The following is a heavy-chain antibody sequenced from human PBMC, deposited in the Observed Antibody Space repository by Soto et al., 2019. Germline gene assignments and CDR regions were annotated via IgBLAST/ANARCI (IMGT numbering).Heavy chain of an antibody. CDR3: ERGGFYTGFDY. D-gene: IGHD3-3*01. V-gene: IGHV3-23*01. CDR1: GFTFSSYA. Sequence: TGGSLRLSCAASGFTFSSYAMSWVRQAPGKGLEWVSAISGSGGSTYYADSVKGRFTISRDNPKNTLYLQMNSLRAEDTAVYYCERGGFYTGFDYWGQGTLVTVSS. CDR2: ISGSGGST. J-gene: IGHJ4*02.